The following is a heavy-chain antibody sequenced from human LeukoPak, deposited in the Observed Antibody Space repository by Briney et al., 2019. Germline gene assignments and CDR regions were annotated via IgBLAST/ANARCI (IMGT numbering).Heavy chain of an antibody. V-gene: IGHV3-23*01. J-gene: IGHJ4*02. CDR3: ARQDIGGSPFFDS. CDR1: GFTFSSYW. D-gene: IGHD2-15*01. CDR2: LTGSGIRT. Sequence: GGSLRLSCAASGFTFSSYWMSWVRQAPGKGLEWVSALTGSGIRTYHTDSVKGRFTISRDNSKNTLFLQMNSLRVEDTAVYYCARQDIGGSPFFDSWGQGIMVTVSS.